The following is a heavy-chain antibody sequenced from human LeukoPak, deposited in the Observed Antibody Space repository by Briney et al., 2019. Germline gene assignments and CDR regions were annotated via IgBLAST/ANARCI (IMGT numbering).Heavy chain of an antibody. D-gene: IGHD4-23*01. CDR3: ASGAVATVVNPSESFDY. Sequence: PSQTLSLTCTVSGGSISSGGYYWSWIRQPAGKGLEWIGRIYTSGNTYYNPSLKSRVTISVDTSKNQFSLKLSSVTAADTAVYYCASGAVATVVNPSESFDYWGQGTLVTVSS. V-gene: IGHV4-61*02. CDR2: IYTSGNT. CDR1: GGSISSGGYY. J-gene: IGHJ4*02.